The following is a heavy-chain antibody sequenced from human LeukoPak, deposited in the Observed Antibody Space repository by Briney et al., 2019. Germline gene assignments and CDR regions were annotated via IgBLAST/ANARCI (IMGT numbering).Heavy chain of an antibody. CDR3: ARRSRRHVGYGMDV. CDR2: IHHTGST. J-gene: IGHJ6*02. Sequence: PSETLSLTCAVSGGSISSSGYSWSWIRQPPGKGLEWIGYIHHTGSTYYNPSLKSRVTISVDRSKNQFSLELSSVTAADTAVYYCARRSRRHVGYGMDVWGQGTTVTVSS. D-gene: IGHD6-25*01. V-gene: IGHV4-30-2*01. CDR1: GGSISSSGYS.